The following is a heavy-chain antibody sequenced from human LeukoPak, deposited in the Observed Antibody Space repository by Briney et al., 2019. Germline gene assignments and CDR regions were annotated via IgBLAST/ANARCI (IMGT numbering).Heavy chain of an antibody. J-gene: IGHJ4*02. D-gene: IGHD6-19*01. Sequence: ASVKVSCKASGYTFTNYYMHWVRQAPGQGLEWMGLISPSGGSTSYAQKFQGGVTMTSDTSTTTVYMELSSLGSEDTAVYYCARYSQWLASDYWGQGTLVTVSS. CDR2: ISPSGGST. V-gene: IGHV1-46*01. CDR3: ARYSQWLASDY. CDR1: GYTFTNYY.